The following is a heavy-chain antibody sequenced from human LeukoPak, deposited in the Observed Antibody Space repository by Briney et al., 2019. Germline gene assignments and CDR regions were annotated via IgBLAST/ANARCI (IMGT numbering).Heavy chain of an antibody. V-gene: IGHV3-23*01. Sequence: GGSLRLSCAASGFTFSSYAMSWVRQDPGKGLEWVSAISGSGGGTYYADSVKGRFIISRDNSKNTLYLQMSSLRAEDTAVYYCAKSNMIAVLKARMDVWGQGTTVTVSS. CDR2: ISGSGGGT. CDR1: GFTFSSYA. J-gene: IGHJ6*02. D-gene: IGHD3-22*01. CDR3: AKSNMIAVLKARMDV.